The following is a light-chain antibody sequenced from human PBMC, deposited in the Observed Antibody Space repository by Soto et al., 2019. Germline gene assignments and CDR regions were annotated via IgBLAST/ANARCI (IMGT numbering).Light chain of an antibody. CDR2: GAS. Sequence: EIVMTQSPGTLSVSPGERVTLSCRASQSVGNNLAWHQQQPGQAPRLLIYGASTRATGFPARFSGSGSGTEFTLTISSLQSEDFAVYYCQQYNGWPITFGQGTRLESK. V-gene: IGKV3-15*01. CDR3: QQYNGWPIT. CDR1: QSVGNN. J-gene: IGKJ5*01.